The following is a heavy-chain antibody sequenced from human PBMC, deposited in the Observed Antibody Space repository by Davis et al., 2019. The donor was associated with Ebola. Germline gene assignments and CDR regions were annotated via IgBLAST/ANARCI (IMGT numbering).Heavy chain of an antibody. CDR1: GFTFSSYG. CDR3: AHFGVTQNAYDI. D-gene: IGHD3-10*01. Sequence: PGGSLRLSCAASGFTFSSYGMHWVRQAPGKGLEWVAVIWYDGSKKYYADPVKGRFTISRDNSKNTLYLQMNSLRAEDTAVYYCAHFGVTQNAYDIWGQGTMVTVSS. J-gene: IGHJ3*02. CDR2: IWYDGSKK. V-gene: IGHV3-33*01.